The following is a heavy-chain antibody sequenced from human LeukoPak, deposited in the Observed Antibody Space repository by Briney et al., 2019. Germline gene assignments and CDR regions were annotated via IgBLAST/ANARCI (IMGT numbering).Heavy chain of an antibody. Sequence: GASVKVSCKASGYTFTGYYMHWVRQAPGQGLEWMGWINPNSGGTNYAQKFQGRVTMTRDTSISTAYMELSRLRSDDTAVYYCARVVPNCSGGSCYSDYMDVWGKGTTVTVSS. CDR3: ARVVPNCSGGSCYSDYMDV. CDR2: INPNSGGT. J-gene: IGHJ6*03. V-gene: IGHV1-2*02. CDR1: GYTFTGYY. D-gene: IGHD2-15*01.